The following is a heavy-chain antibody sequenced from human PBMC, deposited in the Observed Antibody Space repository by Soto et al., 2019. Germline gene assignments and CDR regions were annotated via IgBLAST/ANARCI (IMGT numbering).Heavy chain of an antibody. V-gene: IGHV1-18*01. Sequence: ASVKVSCKASGYTFTNHGISWVRQAPGEGLEWMGWISPYNGDTNNAQKFQGRVTMTTDTPTNTGFMELTRLTSDDTAVYYCARGGISSSEGLDYWGQGTLDTVSS. CDR3: ARGGISSSEGLDY. J-gene: IGHJ4*02. CDR1: GYTFTNHG. D-gene: IGHD6-13*01. CDR2: ISPYNGDT.